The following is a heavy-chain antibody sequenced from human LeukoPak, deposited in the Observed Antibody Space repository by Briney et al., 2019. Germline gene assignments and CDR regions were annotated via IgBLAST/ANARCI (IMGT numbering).Heavy chain of an antibody. CDR3: AIHGGYCSSTSCYGRYFDY. CDR2: INPNSGGT. D-gene: IGHD2-2*01. V-gene: IGHV1-2*04. Sequence: ASVKVSCKASGYTFTGYYMHWVRQAPGQGLEWMGWINPNSGGTNYAQKFQGWVTMTRDTSISTAYMKLSRLRSDDTAVYYCAIHGGYCSSTSCYGRYFDYWGQGTLVTVSS. CDR1: GYTFTGYY. J-gene: IGHJ4*02.